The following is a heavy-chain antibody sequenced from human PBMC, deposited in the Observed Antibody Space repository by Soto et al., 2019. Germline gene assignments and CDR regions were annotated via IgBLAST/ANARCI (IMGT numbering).Heavy chain of an antibody. CDR3: AREGSGYNF. J-gene: IGHJ4*02. Sequence: SVQVSCQASGGSFSNFGISWVRQAPGQGLEWMGGIVPVFGRPNYAQRFRGRLTITADESTSTGYMELISLRSDDTAVYYCAREGSGYNFWGQGTQVTVS. D-gene: IGHD5-12*01. V-gene: IGHV1-69*13. CDR1: GGSFSNFG. CDR2: IVPVFGRP.